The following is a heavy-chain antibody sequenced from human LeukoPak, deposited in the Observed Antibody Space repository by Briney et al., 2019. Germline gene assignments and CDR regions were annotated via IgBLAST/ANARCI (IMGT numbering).Heavy chain of an antibody. V-gene: IGHV3-21*01. CDR1: GFTFSLYS. CDR2: ISSTSTYI. J-gene: IGHJ4*02. D-gene: IGHD2-21*01. CDR3: ARGGVGDFDY. Sequence: PGGSLRLSCAASGFTFSLYSMNWVRQAPGKGLEWVSSISSTSTYIYYADSVKGRFTISRDNAKNSLFLQLNSLRAEDTAVYCCARGGVGDFDYWGQGTLVIVSS.